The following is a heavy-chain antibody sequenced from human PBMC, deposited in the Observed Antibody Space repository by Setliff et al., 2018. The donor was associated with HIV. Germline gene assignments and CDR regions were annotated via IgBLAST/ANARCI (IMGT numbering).Heavy chain of an antibody. CDR2: VFYNGDT. V-gene: IGHV4-59*08. CDR3: VRQMTLPGVALTPVDY. J-gene: IGHJ4*02. D-gene: IGHD2-15*01. CDR1: GGSIRSYY. Sequence: KPSETLSLTCTVSGGSIRSYYWSWIRQSPGKGLEWIGYVFYNGDTAYNPSLKSRLTISVDTSKSQFSLTLTSVTAADTAVYYCVRQMTLPGVALTPVDYWGQGALVTVSS.